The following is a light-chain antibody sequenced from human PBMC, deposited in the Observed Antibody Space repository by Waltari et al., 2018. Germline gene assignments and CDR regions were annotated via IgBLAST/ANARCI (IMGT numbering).Light chain of an antibody. CDR1: QSVSRN. CDR2: DAS. J-gene: IGKJ1*01. Sequence: ETVMTQYPATLFVSPGERATLSCRASQSVSRNLAWYQQKPGQAPRLLIYDASTRATGIPARFSGSGSDIEFTLTISSLQSEDSAVYYCHQYNNWRPWTFGQGTKVEIK. V-gene: IGKV3-15*01. CDR3: HQYNNWRPWT.